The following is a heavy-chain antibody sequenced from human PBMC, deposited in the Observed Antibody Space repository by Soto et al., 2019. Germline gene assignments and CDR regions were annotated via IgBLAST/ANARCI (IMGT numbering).Heavy chain of an antibody. CDR2: IYYSGST. D-gene: IGHD5-18*01. CDR1: GGSISSSSYY. Sequence: PSETLSLTCTVSGGSISSSSYYWGWIRQPPGKGLEWIGSIYYSGSTYYNPSLKSRVTISVDTSKNQFSLKLSSVTAADTAVYYCARRGRGYSQPNYYFDYWGQGTLVTVSS. J-gene: IGHJ4*02. V-gene: IGHV4-39*01. CDR3: ARRGRGYSQPNYYFDY.